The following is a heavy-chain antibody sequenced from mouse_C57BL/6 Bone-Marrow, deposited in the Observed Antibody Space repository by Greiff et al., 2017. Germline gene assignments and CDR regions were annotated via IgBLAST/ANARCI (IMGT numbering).Heavy chain of an antibody. V-gene: IGHV5-16*01. J-gene: IGHJ2*01. Sequence: EVMLVESEGGLVQPGSSMKLSCTASGFTFSDYYMAWVRQVPETGLEWVAIINYDGSSTYYLDSLKSRFIITRDNAKNILYLQMSSLTSEDTATXYYSRDTVRIDFDYWGQGTTLTVSS. CDR3: SRDTVRIDFDY. CDR1: GFTFSDYY. CDR2: INYDGSST.